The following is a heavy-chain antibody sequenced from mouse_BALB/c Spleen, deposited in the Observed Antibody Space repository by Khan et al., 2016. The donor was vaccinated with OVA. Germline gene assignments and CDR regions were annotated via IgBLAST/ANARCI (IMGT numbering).Heavy chain of an antibody. Sequence: IQLVQPGPELVKPGASVKISCKASGYSFTGYFMNWVMQSHGKSLEWIGRINPHIGETFYNQKFKGKATLTVDESSSTAHMELRSLASEDSAVYYCARIYGSDFDYWGQGTTLTVSS. CDR3: ARIYGSDFDY. D-gene: IGHD1-1*01. V-gene: IGHV1-20*02. CDR2: INPHIGET. CDR1: GYSFTGYF. J-gene: IGHJ2*01.